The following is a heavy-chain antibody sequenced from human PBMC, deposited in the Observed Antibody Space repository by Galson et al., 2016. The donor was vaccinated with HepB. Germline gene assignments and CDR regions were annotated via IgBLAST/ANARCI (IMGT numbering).Heavy chain of an antibody. CDR2: IWYDGSKK. J-gene: IGHJ4*02. CDR1: GFTFRSYS. V-gene: IGHV3-33*06. D-gene: IGHD1-26*01. CDR3: AKVEWELPLPHY. Sequence: SLRLSCAASGFTFRSYSMAWVRQAPGKGLEWVAVIWYDGSKKYYADTVKGRFTISRDNSNNTLYLQMNSLRAEDTAVYYCAKVEWELPLPHYWGQGTLVTVSS.